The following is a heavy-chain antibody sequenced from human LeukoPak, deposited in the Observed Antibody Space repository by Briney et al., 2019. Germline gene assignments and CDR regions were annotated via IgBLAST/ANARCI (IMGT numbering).Heavy chain of an antibody. CDR3: ITLYCSGDNCYDWYY. J-gene: IGHJ4*02. CDR2: IRSKANNYAT. D-gene: IGHD2-15*01. Sequence: GGSLRLSCAASGFTFSGSAMHWVRQASGKGLEWVGRIRSKANNYATAYAASVKGRFTISRDDSKNTAYLQMNSLKTEDTAVYYCITLYCSGDNCYDWYYWGQGTLVTVSS. V-gene: IGHV3-73*01. CDR1: GFTFSGSA.